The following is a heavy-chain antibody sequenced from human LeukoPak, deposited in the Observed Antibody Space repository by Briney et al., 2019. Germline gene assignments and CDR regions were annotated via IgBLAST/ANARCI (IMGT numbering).Heavy chain of an antibody. D-gene: IGHD2-21*02. CDR1: GFTFRSYA. CDR2: ISYDGTNR. V-gene: IGHV3-30-3*01. J-gene: IGHJ4*02. CDR3: ARESPACGEDCYFDY. Sequence: GGSLRLSCAASGFTFRSYAMHWVRQAPGKGLEWVAGISYDGTNRYYADSVKGRFTISRDNSKNTLYLQMNSLRTDDTAVYYCARESPACGEDCYFDYWGQGTLVTVSS.